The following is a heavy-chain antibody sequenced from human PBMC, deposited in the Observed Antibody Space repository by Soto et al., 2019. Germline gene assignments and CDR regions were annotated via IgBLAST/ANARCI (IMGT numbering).Heavy chain of an antibody. Sequence: GESLKISCKVSGYIFTTYWIAWVRQMPGQGLEIMGIIYPGDSDTRYSPSFQGQVTISVDKSSSTAYLQRSSLKASDTAMYYCARFGGPYSTTSESDSLDIWGQGTMVTVSS. CDR3: ARFGGPYSTTSESDSLDI. V-gene: IGHV5-51*01. D-gene: IGHD2-21*01. J-gene: IGHJ3*02. CDR1: GYIFTTYW. CDR2: IYPGDSDT.